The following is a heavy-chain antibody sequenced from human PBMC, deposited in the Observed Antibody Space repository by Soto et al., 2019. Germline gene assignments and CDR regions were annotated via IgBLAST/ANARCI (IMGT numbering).Heavy chain of an antibody. J-gene: IGHJ6*02. CDR1: GYTFTSYG. CDR2: ISAYNGNT. Sequence: ASVXVSCKASGYTFTSYGISWVRQAPGQGLEWMGWISAYNGNTNYAQKLQGRVTMTTDTSTSTAYMELRSLRSDDTAVYYCARDKFITMIVVVTEVNYYYYGMDVWGQGTTVTVSS. CDR3: ARDKFITMIVVVTEVNYYYYGMDV. D-gene: IGHD3-22*01. V-gene: IGHV1-18*01.